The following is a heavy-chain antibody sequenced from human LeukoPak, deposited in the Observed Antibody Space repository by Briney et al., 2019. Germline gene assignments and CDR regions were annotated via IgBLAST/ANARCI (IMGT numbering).Heavy chain of an antibody. J-gene: IGHJ4*02. D-gene: IGHD6-6*01. V-gene: IGHV3-21*05. Sequence: GGSLRLSCAASGFTFSSYEMNWVRQAPGKGLEWVSYIGSSDYIYYADSLKGRFTISRDNAKNSLYLQMNSLRAEDTAVYYCARDRRPYSSSSGIDYWGQGTLVTVSS. CDR3: ARDRRPYSSSSGIDY. CDR2: IGSSDYI. CDR1: GFTFSSYE.